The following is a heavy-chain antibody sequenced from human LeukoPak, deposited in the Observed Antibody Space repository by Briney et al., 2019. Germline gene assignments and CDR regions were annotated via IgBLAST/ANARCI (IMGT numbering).Heavy chain of an antibody. J-gene: IGHJ4*02. CDR1: GFTFSSYG. CDR2: ISYDGSNK. Sequence: PGRSLRLSCAASGFTFSSYGMHWVRQAPGKGLEWVAVISYDGSNKYYADSVKGRFTISRDNSKNTVYLQMNSLRAEDTAVYYCAKDPYGTRYFDYWGQGTLVTVSS. D-gene: IGHD2-2*01. CDR3: AKDPYGTRYFDY. V-gene: IGHV3-30*18.